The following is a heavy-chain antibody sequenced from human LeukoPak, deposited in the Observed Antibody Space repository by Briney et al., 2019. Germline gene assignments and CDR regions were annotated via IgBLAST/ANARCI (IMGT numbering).Heavy chain of an antibody. Sequence: PGGSLRLSCAVYGFTFRTYDFHWVRQVTGIGLEWVSGIGTAGDTYYAESVKRRFTISRENAKNSLYLQMNSLRAGDTAVYQCVRVAWLDYHGMDVWGQGTTVTVSS. CDR2: IGTAGDT. J-gene: IGHJ6*02. CDR3: VRVAWLDYHGMDV. CDR1: GFTFRTYD. V-gene: IGHV3-13*01. D-gene: IGHD5-12*01.